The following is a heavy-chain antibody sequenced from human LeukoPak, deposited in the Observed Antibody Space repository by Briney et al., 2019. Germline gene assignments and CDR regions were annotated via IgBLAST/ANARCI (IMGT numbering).Heavy chain of an antibody. V-gene: IGHV4-59*01. D-gene: IGHD3-10*01. CDR2: IYYSGST. J-gene: IGHJ3*02. CDR3: ARADTYYYGSGSYPRGNAFDI. Sequence: PSETLSLTCTVSGGSISSYYWSWIRQPPGKGLEWIGYIYYSGSTNYKPSLKSRVTISVDTSKNQFSLKLSSVTAADTAVYYCARADTYYYGSGSYPRGNAFDIWGQGTMVTVSS. CDR1: GGSISSYY.